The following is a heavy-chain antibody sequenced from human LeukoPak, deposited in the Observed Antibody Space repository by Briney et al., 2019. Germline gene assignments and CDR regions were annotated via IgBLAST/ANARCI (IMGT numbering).Heavy chain of an antibody. J-gene: IGHJ3*02. V-gene: IGHV1-2*02. CDR2: INPHSGGT. Sequence: GASVKVSCKASGYTFVAYYIHWVRQAPGQGLEWLGWINPHSGGTNYAQKFQGRVTMTRDTSISTAYMELSRLRSDDTAVYYCARGDYDSSGYAFDIWGQGTMVTVSS. D-gene: IGHD3-22*01. CDR1: GYTFVAYY. CDR3: ARGDYDSSGYAFDI.